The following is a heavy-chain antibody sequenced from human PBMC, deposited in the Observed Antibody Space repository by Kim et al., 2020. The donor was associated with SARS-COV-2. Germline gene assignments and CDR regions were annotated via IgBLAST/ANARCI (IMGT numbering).Heavy chain of an antibody. J-gene: IGHJ4*02. V-gene: IGHV1-69*13. CDR2: IIPIFGTA. CDR3: ARAAVEYYYDSSGYSLDY. CDR1: GGTFSSYA. D-gene: IGHD3-22*01. Sequence: SVKVSCKASGGTFSSYAISWVRQAPGQGLEWMGGIIPIFGTANYAQKFQGRVTITADESTSTAYMELSSLRSEDTAVYYCARAAVEYYYDSSGYSLDYWGQGTLVTVSS.